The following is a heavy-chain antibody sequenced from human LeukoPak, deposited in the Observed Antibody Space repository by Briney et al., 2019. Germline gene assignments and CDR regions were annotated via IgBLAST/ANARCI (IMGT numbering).Heavy chain of an antibody. Sequence: GRSLRLSCAASGFTFSSYAMHWVRQAPGKGLEWVAVISYDGSNKYYADSVKGRFTISRDNSKNTLHLQMNSLRAEDTAMYYCAKDGSRVAPTGTYFDLWGQGTLVTVSS. CDR2: ISYDGSNK. D-gene: IGHD6-13*01. CDR1: GFTFSSYA. V-gene: IGHV3-30*04. CDR3: AKDGSRVAPTGTYFDL. J-gene: IGHJ4*02.